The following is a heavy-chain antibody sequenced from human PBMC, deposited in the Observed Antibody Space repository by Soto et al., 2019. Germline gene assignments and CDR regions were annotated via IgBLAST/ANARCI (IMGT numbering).Heavy chain of an antibody. Sequence: EAQLVESGGGLVQPGRSLRLSCAASGFNFDDFAMHRVRQAPGRGLEWVSGINWSGGSSGYSDSVKGRFTISRDNAKNSLYLEMNSLRVEDTALFYCVKANDQQLVEGGPFDMWGQGTMVTVSS. V-gene: IGHV3-9*01. D-gene: IGHD6-13*01. J-gene: IGHJ3*02. CDR2: INWSGGSS. CDR1: GFNFDDFA. CDR3: VKANDQQLVEGGPFDM.